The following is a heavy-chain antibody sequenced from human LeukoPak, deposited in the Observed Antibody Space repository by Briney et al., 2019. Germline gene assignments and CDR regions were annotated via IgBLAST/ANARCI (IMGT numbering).Heavy chain of an antibody. CDR2: IPFDGSNE. Sequence: GGSLRLSCAASGFTFSSYGMHWVRQAPGKGLEWVAFIPFDGSNEYFANSVKGRFAISRDYSKNTLYLQMNSLRAEDTAVYYCAKDRAYSSSLDYWGQGTLVTVSS. V-gene: IGHV3-30*02. D-gene: IGHD6-13*01. CDR1: GFTFSSYG. J-gene: IGHJ4*02. CDR3: AKDRAYSSSLDY.